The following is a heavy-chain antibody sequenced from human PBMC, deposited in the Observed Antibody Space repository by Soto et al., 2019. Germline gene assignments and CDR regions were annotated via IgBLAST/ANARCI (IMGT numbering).Heavy chain of an antibody. V-gene: IGHV4-38-2*01. J-gene: IGHJ4*02. Sequence: SETLSLTCAVSGYSISSGYYWGWIRQPPGKGLEWIGSIYHSGSTYYNPSLKSRVTISVDTSKNQFSLKLSSVTAADTAVYYCAREYYDFFDFWGQGILVTVSS. CDR3: AREYYDFFDF. CDR1: GYSISSGYY. CDR2: IYHSGST. D-gene: IGHD3-3*01.